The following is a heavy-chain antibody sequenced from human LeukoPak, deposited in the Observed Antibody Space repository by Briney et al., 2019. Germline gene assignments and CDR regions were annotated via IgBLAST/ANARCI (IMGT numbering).Heavy chain of an antibody. CDR3: ATHTMLGVVIYQFDY. Sequence: SETLSLTCTVSGGSISSSSYYWGWIRQPPGKGLEWIGSIYYSGRSYYNPSLKSRVTMSVDTSKTQFSLKLTSATATDTAVYYCATHTMLGVVIYQFDYWGQGTLVTVSS. J-gene: IGHJ4*02. D-gene: IGHD3-3*01. CDR2: IYYSGRS. V-gene: IGHV4-39*01. CDR1: GGSISSSSYY.